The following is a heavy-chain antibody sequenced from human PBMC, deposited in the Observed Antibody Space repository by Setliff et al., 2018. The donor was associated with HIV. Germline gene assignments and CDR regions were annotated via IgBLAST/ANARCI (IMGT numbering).Heavy chain of an antibody. D-gene: IGHD3-3*01. CDR2: IYYSGSA. V-gene: IGHV4-39*01. CDR3: ASQVTCYHAFWSGYLGYFDY. CDR1: GGSISSNIYF. J-gene: IGHJ4*02. Sequence: PSETLSLTCTVSGGSISSNIYFWGWIRQPPGKGLEWIGSIYYSGSAYYNSSLRSRLTISVDTSKNQFSLKLKSVTAAETAVYYCASQVTCYHAFWSGYLGYFDYWGQGLLVTVSS.